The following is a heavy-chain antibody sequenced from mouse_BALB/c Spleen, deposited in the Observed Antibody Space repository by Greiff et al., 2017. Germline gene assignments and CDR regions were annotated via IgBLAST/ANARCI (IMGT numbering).Heavy chain of an antibody. J-gene: IGHJ4*01. CDR2: IDPANGNT. Sequence: EVQLQQSGAELVKPGASVKLSCTASGFNIKDTYMHWVKQRPEQGLEWIGRIDPANGNTKYDPKFQGKATIPADTSSNTADLQLSSLTSEDTAVYYCARNPLYYDYDGPAMDYWGQGTAVTVSS. CDR3: ARNPLYYDYDGPAMDY. D-gene: IGHD2-4*01. CDR1: GFNIKDTY. V-gene: IGHV14-3*02.